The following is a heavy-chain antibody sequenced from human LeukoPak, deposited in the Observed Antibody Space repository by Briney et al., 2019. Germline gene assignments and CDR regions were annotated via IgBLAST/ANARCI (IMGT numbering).Heavy chain of an antibody. Sequence: ASVKVSCKASGFTFINYCMHWVRQAPGQGLEWLGIINLSGGSTHYPQKFQDRVTMTRDTSTSTVYMELSSLRSEDTAAYYCARDLDYGEKSEDYWGQGTLVTVSS. CDR1: GFTFINYC. D-gene: IGHD4/OR15-4a*01. CDR2: INLSGGST. J-gene: IGHJ4*02. V-gene: IGHV1-46*01. CDR3: ARDLDYGEKSEDY.